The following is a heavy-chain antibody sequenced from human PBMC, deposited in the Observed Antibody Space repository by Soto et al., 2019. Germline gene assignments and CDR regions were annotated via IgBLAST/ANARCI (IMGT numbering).Heavy chain of an antibody. D-gene: IGHD3-3*01. V-gene: IGHV3-33*01. CDR2: IWYDGSNK. Sequence: PGWSLRLSCASSVFTFISYGMHWVRQAPGKGLEWVAVIWYDGSNKYYADSVKGRFTISRDNSKNTLYLQMNSLRAEDTAVYYCARDWAVLRFLESPSGMDVWGQGTTVTVSS. CDR1: VFTFISYG. CDR3: ARDWAVLRFLESPSGMDV. J-gene: IGHJ6*02.